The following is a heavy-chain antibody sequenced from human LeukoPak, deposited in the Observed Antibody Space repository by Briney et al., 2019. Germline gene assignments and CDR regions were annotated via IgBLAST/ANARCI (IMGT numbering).Heavy chain of an antibody. Sequence: ASVKVSCKASGGTFSSYAINWVRQAPGQGLEWMGIINPSGGSTSYAQKFQGRVTMTRDTSTSTVYMELSSLRSEDTAVYYCARDPHCSGGSCYQPFDYWGQGTLVTVYS. CDR3: ARDPHCSGGSCYQPFDY. J-gene: IGHJ4*02. CDR1: GGTFSSYA. D-gene: IGHD2-15*01. V-gene: IGHV1-46*01. CDR2: INPSGGST.